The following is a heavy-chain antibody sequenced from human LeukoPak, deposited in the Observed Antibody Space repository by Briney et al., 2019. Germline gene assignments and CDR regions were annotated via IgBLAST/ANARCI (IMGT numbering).Heavy chain of an antibody. J-gene: IGHJ4*02. CDR3: ARDPSNTSGWYIYFDL. CDR2: ISTYNGDT. D-gene: IGHD6-19*01. CDR1: GYTFTRYA. V-gene: IGHV1-18*01. Sequence: ASVKVSCKPSGYTFTRYAISWVRQAPGQGLEWMGWISTYNGDTKYALKFQGRVTMTSDTSTSTAYMELRSLRSDDTAVYYCARDPSNTSGWYIYFDLWGQGTPVTVSS.